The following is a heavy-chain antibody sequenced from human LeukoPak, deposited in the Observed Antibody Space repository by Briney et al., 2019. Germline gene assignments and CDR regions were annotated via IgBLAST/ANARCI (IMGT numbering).Heavy chain of an antibody. J-gene: IGHJ1*01. Sequence: ASVKASCKTSGYIFSNFGITWVRQVPGQGLEWVGWISAYNGQTNNAQKLQGRVTMTADTSTTTAYMELRSLRSDDTAVYYCAREGEYYCSPVVYFQHWGQGTLVTVSS. CDR2: ISAYNGQT. CDR1: GYIFSNFG. D-gene: IGHD2-15*01. CDR3: AREGEYYCSPVVYFQH. V-gene: IGHV1-18*01.